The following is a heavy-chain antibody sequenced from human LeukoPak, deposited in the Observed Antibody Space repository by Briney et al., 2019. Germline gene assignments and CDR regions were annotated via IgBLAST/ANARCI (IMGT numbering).Heavy chain of an antibody. D-gene: IGHD3-10*01. Sequence: PSETLSLTCTVSGGSISTYYWSWFRKPAGKGLEWIGRFSNTGRTNYNPSLKSRLTMSVDTSKSQFSLKVASVTAADTAVYYCARELTLYYFDYWGQGTLVTVSS. J-gene: IGHJ4*02. CDR3: ARELTLYYFDY. V-gene: IGHV4-4*07. CDR2: FSNTGRT. CDR1: GGSISTYY.